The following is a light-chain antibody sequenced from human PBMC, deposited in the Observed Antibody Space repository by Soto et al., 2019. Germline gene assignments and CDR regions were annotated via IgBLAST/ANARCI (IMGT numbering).Light chain of an antibody. J-gene: IGLJ1*01. CDR2: DVS. Sequence: QSVLAQPRSVSGSPGQSVTISCTGTSSDVGGYNYVSWYQQHPGKAPKLMIYDVSKRPSGVPDRFSGSKSGNTASLTISGLQAEDEADYYCCSYAGRSTLYVLGTGTKGTVL. CDR1: SSDVGGYNY. CDR3: CSYAGRSTLYV. V-gene: IGLV2-11*01.